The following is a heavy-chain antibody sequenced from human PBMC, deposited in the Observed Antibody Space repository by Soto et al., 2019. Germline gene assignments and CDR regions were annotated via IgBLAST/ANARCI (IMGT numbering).Heavy chain of an antibody. CDR2: FCGNTNAT. D-gene: IGHD2-15*01. V-gene: IGHV3-23*01. CDR3: AKVSGGTCYYPIDS. Sequence: QLLESGGGLVQPGGSLRLSCAASGFTFKNYAMTWVRQAPGKGLEWVSSFCGNTNATYYADSVKGRFTISRDNSKNTLFLQMNSLRAEDTAIYYCAKVSGGTCYYPIDSWGQGILVTVSS. J-gene: IGHJ4*02. CDR1: GFTFKNYA.